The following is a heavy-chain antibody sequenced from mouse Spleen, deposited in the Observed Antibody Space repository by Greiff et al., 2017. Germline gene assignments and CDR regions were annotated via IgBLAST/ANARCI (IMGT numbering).Heavy chain of an antibody. CDR2: IYPGGGYT. D-gene: IGHD2-3*01. CDR1: GYTFTNYW. V-gene: IGHV1-63*01. Sequence: QVQLKESGAELVRPGTSVKMSCKASGYTFTNYWIGWAKQRPGHGLEWIGDIYPGGGYTNYNEKFKGKATLTADKSSSTAYMQFSSLTSEDSAIYYCARYNGYSSWFAYWGQGTLVTVSA. CDR3: ARYNGYSSWFAY. J-gene: IGHJ3*01.